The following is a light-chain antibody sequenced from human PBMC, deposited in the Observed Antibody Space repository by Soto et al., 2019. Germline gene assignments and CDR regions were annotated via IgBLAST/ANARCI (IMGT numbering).Light chain of an antibody. CDR2: DAS. CDR3: QQRSNWPLLT. Sequence: EIVLTQSPATLYLSPGERDTLSCRASQSVRNYLAWYQQKPGQAPRLLIYDASNRATGIPARFSGSGSGTDFTLTISSLEPEDFAVYYCQQRSNWPLLTFGGGTKVEIK. J-gene: IGKJ4*01. V-gene: IGKV3-11*01. CDR1: QSVRNY.